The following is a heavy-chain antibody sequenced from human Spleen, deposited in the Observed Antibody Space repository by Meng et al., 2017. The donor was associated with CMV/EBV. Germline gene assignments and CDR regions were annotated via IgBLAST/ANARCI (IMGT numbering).Heavy chain of an antibody. Sequence: ESLKISCAVYGGSFSGYYWNWIRQPPGKGLEWIGYIYYSGSTKYNPSLKSRVTLSISVDTSKNQFSLKLSSLTAADTAVYYCARELRGSFDIWGQGTLVTVSS. J-gene: IGHJ3*02. CDR3: ARELRGSFDI. CDR1: GGSFSGYY. V-gene: IGHV4-59*01. CDR2: IYYSGST. D-gene: IGHD3-22*01.